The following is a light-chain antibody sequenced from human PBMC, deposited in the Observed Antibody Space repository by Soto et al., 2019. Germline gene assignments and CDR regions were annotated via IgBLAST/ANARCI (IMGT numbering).Light chain of an antibody. Sequence: EKVMTQSPATLSVSPGERVTLSCRASQSVSSNLAWYQQKPGQAPRLLIYGASTRATDIPARFSGSGSGTESTLTISSLQSEDFAVYYCQHYNDWPLTFGQGTKVDIK. CDR3: QHYNDWPLT. J-gene: IGKJ1*01. CDR1: QSVSSN. V-gene: IGKV3-15*01. CDR2: GAS.